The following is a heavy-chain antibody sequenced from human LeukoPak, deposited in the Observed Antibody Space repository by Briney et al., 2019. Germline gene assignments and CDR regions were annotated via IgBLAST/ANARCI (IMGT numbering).Heavy chain of an antibody. Sequence: ASVTVSCKPSGYILISYYMHWVRPAPRQGLEWMGTINPSGGSTSYAQKFQGRVTMTRDTSTSTVYMELSSLRSEDTAVYSCARSFIVGATSGYYFKYWGQGTLVTVSS. D-gene: IGHD1-26*01. CDR2: INPSGGST. J-gene: IGHJ4*02. V-gene: IGHV1-46*01. CDR1: GYILISYY. CDR3: ARSFIVGATSGYYFKY.